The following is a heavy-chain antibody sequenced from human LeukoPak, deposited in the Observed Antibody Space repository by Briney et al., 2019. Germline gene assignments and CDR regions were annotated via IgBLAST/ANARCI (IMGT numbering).Heavy chain of an antibody. V-gene: IGHV4-59*08. Sequence: SETLSLTCTVFGGSISSYYWSWIRQPPGKGLEWIGYIYYSGSTNYIPSLKSRVTISVDTSKNQFSLKLSSVTAADTAVYYCARHGFGDGDVDYWGQGTLVTVSS. CDR3: ARHGFGDGDVDY. J-gene: IGHJ4*02. CDR1: GGSISSYY. D-gene: IGHD3-10*01. CDR2: IYYSGST.